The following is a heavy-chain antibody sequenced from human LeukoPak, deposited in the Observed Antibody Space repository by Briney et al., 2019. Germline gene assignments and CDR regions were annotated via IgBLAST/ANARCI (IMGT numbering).Heavy chain of an antibody. CDR1: GFTFSGYV. J-gene: IGHJ5*02. V-gene: IGHV3-21*01. CDR2: ITFSSSHI. CDR3: ARGPQFSGPGWFDP. Sequence: PGRSLRLSCAASGFTFSGYVMTWVRQAPGEGLECVSSITFSSSHIYYADSVKGRFTISRDNTKDSLYLQMNSLRAEDTAIYYCARGPQFSGPGWFDPWGQGTLVTVSS. D-gene: IGHD3-10*01.